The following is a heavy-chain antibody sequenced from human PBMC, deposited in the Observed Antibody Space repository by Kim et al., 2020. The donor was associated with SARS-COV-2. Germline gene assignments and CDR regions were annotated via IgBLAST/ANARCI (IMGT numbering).Heavy chain of an antibody. CDR1: GFTFNNYA. CDR3: AKKITTPGRPYYHSALDV. J-gene: IGHJ6*02. Sequence: GGSLRLSCAASGFTFNNYAMTWVRQAPGKGLEWVSAISGNAAGTYYADSVKGRFTISRDNSRNTLFLQMNSLRADDTAVYYCAKKITTPGRPYYHSALDVWGQGTTVTVSS. V-gene: IGHV3-23*01. D-gene: IGHD6-13*01. CDR2: ISGNAAGT.